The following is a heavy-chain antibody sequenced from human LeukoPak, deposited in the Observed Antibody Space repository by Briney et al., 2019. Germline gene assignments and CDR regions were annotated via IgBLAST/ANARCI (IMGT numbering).Heavy chain of an antibody. CDR3: AKIPMGYTIFGVH. D-gene: IGHD3-3*01. CDR2: ISGRGGST. J-gene: IGHJ1*01. Sequence: GGSLRLSCAASGFTFSSYAMSWVRQAPGKGLEWVSAISGRGGSTYYADSVKGRFTISRGNSKNTLYLQMNSLRAEDTAVYYCAKIPMGYTIFGVHWGQGTLVTVSS. CDR1: GFTFSSYA. V-gene: IGHV3-23*01.